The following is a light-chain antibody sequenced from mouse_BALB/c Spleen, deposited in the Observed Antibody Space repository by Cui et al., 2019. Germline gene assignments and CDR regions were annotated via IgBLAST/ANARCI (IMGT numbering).Light chain of an antibody. CDR3: QNGHSFPPT. CDR2: YAS. Sequence: DIVMTQSPPTLSVTPGDRVSLSCRSSQSISDYLHWYQQKSHESPRLLIKYASQSISGIPSRFSGSGSGSDFTLSINSVEPEDVGVYYCQNGHSFPPTFGGGTKLEIK. J-gene: IGKJ1*01. V-gene: IGKV5-39*01. CDR1: QSISDY.